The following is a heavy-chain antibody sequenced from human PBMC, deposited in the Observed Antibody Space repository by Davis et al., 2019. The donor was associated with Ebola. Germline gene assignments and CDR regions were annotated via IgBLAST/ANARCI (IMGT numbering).Heavy chain of an antibody. Sequence: PSETLSLTCTVSGGSISSYYWSWIRQPPGKGLEWLGYIFYSGSTNYNPSLKSRVTISVDMSKNQFSLKLSSVAAADTAVYYCARAEGPDYYDSSGYYGLWRYFDLWGRGTLVTVSS. CDR1: GGSISSYY. CDR2: IFYSGST. J-gene: IGHJ2*01. CDR3: ARAEGPDYYDSSGYYGLWRYFDL. V-gene: IGHV4-59*01. D-gene: IGHD3-22*01.